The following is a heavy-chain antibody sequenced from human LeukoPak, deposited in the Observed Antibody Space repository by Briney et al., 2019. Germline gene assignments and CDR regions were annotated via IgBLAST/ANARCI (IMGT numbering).Heavy chain of an antibody. J-gene: IGHJ6*02. V-gene: IGHV3-21*01. Sequence: PGGSLRLSCGASGFTFSTYEMNWVRQAPGKGLEWVSSITTTTSDTYYADSVKGRFTISRDNAKNSLYLQMNSLRAEDTAVYYCARVVVGGWNYYGMDVWGQGTTVTVSS. CDR2: ITTTTSDT. D-gene: IGHD2-15*01. CDR1: GFTFSTYE. CDR3: ARVVVGGWNYYGMDV.